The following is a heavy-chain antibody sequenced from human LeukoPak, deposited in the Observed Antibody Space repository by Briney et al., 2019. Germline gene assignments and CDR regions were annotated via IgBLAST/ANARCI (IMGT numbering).Heavy chain of an antibody. D-gene: IGHD3-22*01. CDR1: GYTFTSYG. V-gene: IGHV1-18*01. J-gene: IGHJ5*02. CDR3: ARAVGYYDSSGYYYDAYKPVGWFDP. Sequence: ASVKVSCKASGYTFTSYGISWVRQAPGQGLEWMGWISAYNGNTNYAQKLQGRVTMTTDTSTSTAYMELRSLRSDDTAVYYCARAVGYYDSSGYYYDAYKPVGWFDPWGQGTLVTVSS. CDR2: ISAYNGNT.